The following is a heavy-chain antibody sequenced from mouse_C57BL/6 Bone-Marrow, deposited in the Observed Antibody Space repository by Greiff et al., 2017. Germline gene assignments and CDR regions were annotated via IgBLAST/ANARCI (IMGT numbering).Heavy chain of an antibody. CDR1: GFSLTSYG. V-gene: IGHV2-2*01. D-gene: IGHD1-1*01. CDR3: ASYYGSSGDY. J-gene: IGHJ2*01. Sequence: VKLMESGPGLVQPSQSLSITCTVSGFSLTSYGVHWVRQSPGKGLEWLGVIWSGGSTDYNAAFISRLSISKDNSKSQVFFKMNSLQADDTAIYYCASYYGSSGDYWGQGTTLTVSS. CDR2: IWSGGST.